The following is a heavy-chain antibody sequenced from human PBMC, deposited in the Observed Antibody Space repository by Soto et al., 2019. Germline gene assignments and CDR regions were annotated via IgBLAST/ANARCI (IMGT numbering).Heavy chain of an antibody. CDR1: GGSISSGGYY. Sequence: TSETLSLTCTVSGGSISSGGYYWSWIRQHPGKGLEWIGYIYYSGSTYYNPSLKSRVTISVDTSKNQFSLKLSSVTAADTAVYYCARDRTIHYGMDVWGQGTTVTVSS. CDR2: IYYSGST. V-gene: IGHV4-31*03. CDR3: ARDRTIHYGMDV. D-gene: IGHD3-3*01. J-gene: IGHJ6*02.